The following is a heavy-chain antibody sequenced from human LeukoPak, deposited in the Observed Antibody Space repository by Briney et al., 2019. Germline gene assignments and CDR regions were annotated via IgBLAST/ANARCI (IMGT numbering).Heavy chain of an antibody. J-gene: IGHJ6*03. Sequence: ASVKVSCKAFGYTLTGYYIHWVRQAPEPGLEWMGSIHPNSGDTKYAQKFQGRVTMTGDTSINTAYMELSGLTSDDTAVYYCASDSSATAYCDYFYMGVWGKGTTVIVSS. CDR3: ASDSSATAYCDYFYMGV. D-gene: IGHD2-21*02. CDR2: IHPNSGDT. CDR1: GYTLTGYY. V-gene: IGHV1-2*02.